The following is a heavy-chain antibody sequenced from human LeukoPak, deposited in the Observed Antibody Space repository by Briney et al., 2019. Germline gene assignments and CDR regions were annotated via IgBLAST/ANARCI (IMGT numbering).Heavy chain of an antibody. CDR3: ARPDNKIGYDAFDV. Sequence: GASVKVSCKTSGGTHSRSAISWVRQAPGQGLEWMGRIVPTLGMTIYAQNFQGRVTMTANQFTNTTYLELNNLKPEDTAVYYCARPDNKIGYDAFDVWGQGTMVTVSS. CDR1: GGTHSRSA. V-gene: IGHV1-69*04. CDR2: IVPTLGMT. J-gene: IGHJ3*01. D-gene: IGHD6-25*01.